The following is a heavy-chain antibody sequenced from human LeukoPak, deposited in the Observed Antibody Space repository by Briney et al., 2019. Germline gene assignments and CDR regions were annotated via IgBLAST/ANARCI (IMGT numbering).Heavy chain of an antibody. J-gene: IGHJ4*02. D-gene: IGHD1-26*01. CDR3: AAEFYSGTYGSTAFDF. V-gene: IGHV3-33*01. CDR1: GFSFSTYA. Sequence: GGSLRLSCAASGFSFSTYAMHWVRQAAGKGLEWVALIWHDGTYVSYADSVKGRFTISRDNSKDTLYLQMNSLRDEDTALYYCAAEFYSGTYGSTAFDFWGQGTLVTVSS. CDR2: IWHDGTYV.